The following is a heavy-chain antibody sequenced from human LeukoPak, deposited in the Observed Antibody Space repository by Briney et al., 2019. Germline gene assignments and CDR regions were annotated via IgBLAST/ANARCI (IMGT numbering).Heavy chain of an antibody. CDR2: IIPIFGTA. Sequence: ASVKVSCKASGGTFSSYAISWVRQAPGQGLEWMGGIIPIFGTANYAQKFQGRVTITTDESTSTAYMELSSLRSEDTAVYYCASQYSSSWYSYYFDYWGQGTLVTVSS. V-gene: IGHV1-69*05. CDR1: GGTFSSYA. D-gene: IGHD6-13*01. J-gene: IGHJ4*02. CDR3: ASQYSSSWYSYYFDY.